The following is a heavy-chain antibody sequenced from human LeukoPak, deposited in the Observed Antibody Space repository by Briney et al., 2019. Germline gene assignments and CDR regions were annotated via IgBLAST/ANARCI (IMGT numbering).Heavy chain of an antibody. D-gene: IGHD5-18*01. Sequence: GGSLRLSCAASGFTFSSYRMNWVRQAPGKGLEWVSSISSSSSYIYYADSVKGRFTISRDNAKNSLYLQMNSLRAEDTAVYYCARDQDTATFDYWGQGTLVTVSS. V-gene: IGHV3-21*01. CDR3: ARDQDTATFDY. CDR1: GFTFSSYR. J-gene: IGHJ4*02. CDR2: ISSSSSYI.